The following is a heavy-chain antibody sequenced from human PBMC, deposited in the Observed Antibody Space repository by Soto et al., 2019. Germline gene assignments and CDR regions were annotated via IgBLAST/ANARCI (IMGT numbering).Heavy chain of an antibody. CDR3: ARAYSSSWFYYYGIDV. D-gene: IGHD6-13*01. CDR1: GGSFGGYY. CDR2: INHSGST. Sequence: SETLSLTCAVYGGSFGGYYWSWIRQPPGKGLEWIGEINHSGSTNYNPSLKSRVTISVDTSKNQFSLKLSSVTAADTAVYYCARAYSSSWFYYYGIDVWGQGTTVTVSS. J-gene: IGHJ6*02. V-gene: IGHV4-34*01.